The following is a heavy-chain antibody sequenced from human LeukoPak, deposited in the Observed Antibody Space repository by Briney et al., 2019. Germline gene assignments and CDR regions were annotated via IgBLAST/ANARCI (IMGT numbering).Heavy chain of an antibody. CDR1: GFPFSIYG. V-gene: IGHV3-7*01. J-gene: IGHJ5*02. CDR3: AREGMYYDFWSGSRWFDP. CDR2: IKQDGSEK. Sequence: PGGTLRLSCAGSGFPFSIYGMNWVRQAPGKGLEWVANIKQDGSEKYYVDSVKGRFTISRDNAKKSLYLQMNSLRAEDTAVYYCAREGMYYDFWSGSRWFDPWGQGTLVTVSS. D-gene: IGHD3-3*01.